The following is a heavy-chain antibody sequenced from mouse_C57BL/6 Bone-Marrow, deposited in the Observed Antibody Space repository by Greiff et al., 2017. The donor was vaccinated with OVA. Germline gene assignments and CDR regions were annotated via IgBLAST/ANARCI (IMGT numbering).Heavy chain of an antibody. CDR3: ARPDGYSWFAY. D-gene: IGHD2-3*01. J-gene: IGHJ3*01. CDR1: GYTFTSYW. V-gene: IGHV1-61*01. Sequence: VQLQQPGAELVRPGSSVKLSCKASGYTFTSYWMDWVKQRPGQGLEWIGNIYPSDSETHYNQKFKDKATLTVDKSSSTAYMQLSSLTSEDSAVYYCARPDGYSWFAYWGQGTLVTVSA. CDR2: IYPSDSET.